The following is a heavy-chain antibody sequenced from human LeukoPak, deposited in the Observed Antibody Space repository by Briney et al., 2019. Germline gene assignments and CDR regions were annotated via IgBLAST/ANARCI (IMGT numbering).Heavy chain of an antibody. CDR3: ARERSIAARDDYFDY. CDR1: GYTFTGYY. D-gene: IGHD6-6*01. V-gene: IGHV1-18*04. J-gene: IGHJ4*02. Sequence: GASVKVSCKASGYTFTGYYMHWVRQAPGQGLEWMGWISAYNGNTNYAQKLQGRVTMTTDTSTSTAYMELRSLRSDDTAVYYCARERSIAARDDYFDYWGQGTLVTVSS. CDR2: ISAYNGNT.